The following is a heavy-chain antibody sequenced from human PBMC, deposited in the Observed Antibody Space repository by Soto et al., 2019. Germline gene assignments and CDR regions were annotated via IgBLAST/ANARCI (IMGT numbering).Heavy chain of an antibody. J-gene: IGHJ5*02. V-gene: IGHV4-34*01. CDR3: GRGPLSTSVFWSGYYTRNWFDP. D-gene: IGHD3-3*01. CDR2: INHSGST. Sequence: SETLSLTCAVYGGSFSGYYWSWIRQPPGKGLEWIGEINHSGSTNYNPSLKSRVTISVDTSKNQFSLKLSSVTAADTAVYYCGRGPLSTSVFWSGYYTRNWFDPWGQGTLVTVSS. CDR1: GGSFSGYY.